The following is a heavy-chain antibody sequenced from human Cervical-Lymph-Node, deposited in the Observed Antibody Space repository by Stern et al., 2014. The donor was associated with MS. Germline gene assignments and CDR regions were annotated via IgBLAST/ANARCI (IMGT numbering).Heavy chain of an antibody. CDR3: AREGGNTAEYFQH. J-gene: IGHJ1*01. V-gene: IGHV3-33*01. D-gene: IGHD4-23*01. Sequence: VQLVESGGGVVQPGRSLRLSCAASGFTFSSSGMHWVRQAPGKGLEWLAIIYYDGSNRYYADSVKGRFTISRDNSKNTLYLQMNSLRAEDTAVYYCAREGGNTAEYFQHWAQGTLVTVSS. CDR2: IYYDGSNR. CDR1: GFTFSSSG.